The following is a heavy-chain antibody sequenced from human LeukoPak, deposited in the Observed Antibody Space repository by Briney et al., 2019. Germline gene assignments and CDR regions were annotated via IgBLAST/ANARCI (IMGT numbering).Heavy chain of an antibody. CDR3: ARDLGYSSPNWFDP. CDR1: GFTFSSYS. CDR2: ISSSSSNI. D-gene: IGHD6-13*01. Sequence: GGSLRLSYAASGFTFSSYSMNWVRQAPGKGLEWVSSISSSSSNIYYADSVKGRFTISRDNAKNSLYLQMNSLRAEDTAVYYCARDLGYSSPNWFDPWGQGTLVTVSS. V-gene: IGHV3-21*01. J-gene: IGHJ5*02.